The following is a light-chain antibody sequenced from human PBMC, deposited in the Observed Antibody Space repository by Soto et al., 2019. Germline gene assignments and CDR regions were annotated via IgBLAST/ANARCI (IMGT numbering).Light chain of an antibody. CDR1: QSISSW. Sequence: DIQMTQSPSTLSASVGDRVTITCRASQSISSWLAWYQQKPGKAPKLLIYKASTLESGVPSRFSGSGSGTEFNLTISSLQPDDFATYYCQQYNSDSQTFGQGTKVESK. CDR3: QQYNSDSQT. V-gene: IGKV1-5*03. J-gene: IGKJ1*01. CDR2: KAS.